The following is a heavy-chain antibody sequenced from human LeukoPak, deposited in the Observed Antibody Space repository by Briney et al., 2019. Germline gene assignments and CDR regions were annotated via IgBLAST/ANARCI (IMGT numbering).Heavy chain of an antibody. D-gene: IGHD3-22*01. V-gene: IGHV4-59*05. CDR3: AGGGGNYYDSSGYYPPFDY. J-gene: IGHJ4*02. Sequence: GSLRLSCAASGFTFSSYSMNWIRQPPGKGLEWIGSIYYSGSTYYNPSLKSRVTISVDTSKNQFSLKLSSVTAADTAVYYCAGGGGNYYDSSGYYPPFDYWGQGTLVTVSS. CDR2: IYYSGST. CDR1: GFTFSSYS.